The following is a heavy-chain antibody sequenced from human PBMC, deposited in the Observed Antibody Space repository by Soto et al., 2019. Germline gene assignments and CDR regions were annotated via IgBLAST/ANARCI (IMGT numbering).Heavy chain of an antibody. Sequence: GGSLRLSCATSGFTFSSYGMHWVRQAPGKGLEWVAVISYDGSNKYYADSVKGRFTISRDNSKNTLYLQMNSLRAEDTAVYYCAKDSYSSSSGHGMDVWGQGTTVTVSS. CDR2: ISYDGSNK. D-gene: IGHD6-6*01. CDR3: AKDSYSSSSGHGMDV. J-gene: IGHJ6*02. V-gene: IGHV3-30*18. CDR1: GFTFSSYG.